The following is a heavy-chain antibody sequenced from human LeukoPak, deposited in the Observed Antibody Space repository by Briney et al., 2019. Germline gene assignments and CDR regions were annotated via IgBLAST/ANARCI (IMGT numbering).Heavy chain of an antibody. J-gene: IGHJ2*01. Sequence: GGSLRLSCAASGFTFTTYWMTWVRQAPGKGLEWVANINQDGSEKYFVDSVKGRFTISRDNAKNSLCLQMNSLRAEDTAVYYCARLGMSDYVWGSYRPDADWYFDLWGRGTLVTVSS. D-gene: IGHD3-16*02. V-gene: IGHV3-7*01. CDR3: ARLGMSDYVWGSYRPDADWYFDL. CDR2: INQDGSEK. CDR1: GFTFTTYW.